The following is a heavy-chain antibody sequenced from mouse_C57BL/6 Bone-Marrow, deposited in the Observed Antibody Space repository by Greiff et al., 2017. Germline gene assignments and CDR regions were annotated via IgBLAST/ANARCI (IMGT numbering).Heavy chain of an antibody. V-gene: IGHV1-63*01. CDR1: GYTFTNYW. J-gene: IGHJ4*01. Sequence: QVHVKQSGAELVRPGTSVKMSCKASGYTFTNYWIGWAKQRPGNGLEWIGDFYPGGGYTNYNEKFKGKATLTADKSSSTVYMPFSSLTSEDSAIYYCARSRDDAMDYWGQGTSVTVSS. CDR2: FYPGGGYT. CDR3: ARSRDDAMDY. D-gene: IGHD3-3*01.